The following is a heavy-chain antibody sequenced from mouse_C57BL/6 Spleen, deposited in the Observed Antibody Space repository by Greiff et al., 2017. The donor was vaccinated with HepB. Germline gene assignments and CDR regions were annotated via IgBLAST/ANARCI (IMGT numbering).Heavy chain of an antibody. Sequence: EVMLVESGGGLVKPGGSLKLSCAASGFTFSSYTMSWVRQTPEKRLEWVATISGGGGNTYYPDSVKGRFTISRDNAKNTLYLQMSSLRSEDTALYYCARLYYGSSEGYFDVWGTGTTVTVSS. D-gene: IGHD1-1*01. CDR2: ISGGGGNT. V-gene: IGHV5-9*01. CDR3: ARLYYGSSEGYFDV. J-gene: IGHJ1*03. CDR1: GFTFSSYT.